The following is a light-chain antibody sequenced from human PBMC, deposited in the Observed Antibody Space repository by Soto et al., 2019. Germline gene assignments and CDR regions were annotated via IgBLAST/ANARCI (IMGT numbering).Light chain of an antibody. CDR3: QQYNIYSYT. Sequence: DIQMTQSPSTLSASVGDRDTITCRASQSISSCLAWYQQKPGKAPKLLIYDASSLESGVPSRFSGSGSGTELTLTISSLQPDDFATYYCQQYNIYSYTFGQGTKVDIK. V-gene: IGKV1-5*01. CDR1: QSISSC. CDR2: DAS. J-gene: IGKJ2*01.